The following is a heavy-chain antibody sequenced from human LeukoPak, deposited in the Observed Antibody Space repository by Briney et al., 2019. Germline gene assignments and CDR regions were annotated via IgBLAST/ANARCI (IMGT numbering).Heavy chain of an antibody. D-gene: IGHD3-22*01. J-gene: IGHJ4*02. CDR3: AKESAAPLDSSGYFDY. V-gene: IGHV3-48*03. Sequence: PGGSLRLSCAASGFTFSSYEMNWVRQAPGKGLEWVSYISSSGSTIYYADSVKGRFTISRDNAKNSLYLQMNSLRAEDTAVYYCAKESAAPLDSSGYFDYWGQGTLVTVSS. CDR1: GFTFSSYE. CDR2: ISSSGSTI.